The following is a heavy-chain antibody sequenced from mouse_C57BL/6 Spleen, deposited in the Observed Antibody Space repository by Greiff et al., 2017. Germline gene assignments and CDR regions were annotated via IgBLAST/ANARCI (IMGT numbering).Heavy chain of an antibody. CDR1: GYTFTDYY. CDR2: IYPGSGNT. CDR3: AREENYGNYGAWFAY. Sequence: QVQLQQSGAELVRPGASVQLSCKASGYTFTDYYINWVKQRPGQGLEWIARIYPGSGNTYYNEKFKGKATLTAEKSSSTAYMQLSSLTSEDSAVYFCAREENYGNYGAWFAYWGQGTLVTVSA. V-gene: IGHV1-76*01. J-gene: IGHJ3*01. D-gene: IGHD2-1*01.